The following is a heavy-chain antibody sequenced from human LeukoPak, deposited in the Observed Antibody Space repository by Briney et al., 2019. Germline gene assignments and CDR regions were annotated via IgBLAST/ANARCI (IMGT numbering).Heavy chain of an antibody. J-gene: IGHJ6*03. CDR1: GYTFTSYY. D-gene: IGHD2-2*01. CDR2: INPNSGGT. CDR3: ARGLLGYCSSTSCPLDYYYYYMDV. Sequence: ASVKVSCKASGYTFTSYYMHWVRQAPGQGLEWMGIINPNSGGTNYAQKFQGWVTMTRDTSISTAYMELSRLRSDDTAVYYCARGLLGYCSSTSCPLDYYYYYMDVWGKGTTVTVSS. V-gene: IGHV1-2*04.